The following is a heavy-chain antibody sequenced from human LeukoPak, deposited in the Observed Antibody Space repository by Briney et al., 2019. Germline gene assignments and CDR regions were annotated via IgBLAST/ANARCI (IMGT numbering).Heavy chain of an antibody. D-gene: IGHD2-2*01. J-gene: IGHJ5*02. CDR3: ARDACSSTSCYEIDP. CDR2: IWYDGSNK. CDR1: GFTFSSHG. Sequence: GRSLRLSCAASGFTFSSHGMHWVRQAPGKGLEWVAVIWYDGSNKYYADSVKGRFTISRDNSKNTLYLQMNSLRAEDTAVYYCARDACSSTSCYEIDPWGQGTLVTVSS. V-gene: IGHV3-33*01.